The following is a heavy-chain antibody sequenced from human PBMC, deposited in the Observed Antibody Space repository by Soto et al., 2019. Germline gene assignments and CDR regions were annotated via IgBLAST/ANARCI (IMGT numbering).Heavy chain of an antibody. CDR1: GGSISGSNW. V-gene: IGHV4-4*02. J-gene: IGHJ4*02. D-gene: IGHD6-19*01. CDR3: ARNGYSNGWYHFDY. CDR2: IHHSGST. Sequence: SETLPLTCALSGGSISGSNWWSWVRQPPGKGLEWIGEIHHSGSTNYKSSLKSRVTISVDKSKNQFSLKLTSVTAADTAVYYCARNGYSNGWYHFDYWGQAILVTVSS.